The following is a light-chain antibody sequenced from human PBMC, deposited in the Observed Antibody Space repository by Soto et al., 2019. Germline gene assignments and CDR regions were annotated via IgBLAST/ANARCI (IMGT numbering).Light chain of an antibody. Sequence: EIVLTQSPGTLSLSPGERATLSCRASQSVTSRYLAWYQQKPGQAPRLLIFGASSRATGVPARFSGSGSGTEFTLTVNSLQSEDFAVYFCQQYDNLPLTFGPGTKVDI. CDR1: QSVTSRY. CDR2: GAS. V-gene: IGKV3-20*01. CDR3: QQYDNLPLT. J-gene: IGKJ3*01.